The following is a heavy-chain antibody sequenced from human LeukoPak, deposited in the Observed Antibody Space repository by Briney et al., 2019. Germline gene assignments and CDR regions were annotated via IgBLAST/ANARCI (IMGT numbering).Heavy chain of an antibody. CDR2: IFGSGIDT. V-gene: IGHV3-23*01. Sequence: GGSLRLSCAASGFTFSNYAMSWVRQAPGKGLEWVSSIFGSGIDTQYADSVKGRFTISRDNSKNTLYLEMNSLRPEDTAIYYCAKDLISPRSVGSSEKLDYWGQGTLVTVSS. D-gene: IGHD3-10*01. CDR1: GFTFSNYA. J-gene: IGHJ4*02. CDR3: AKDLISPRSVGSSEKLDY.